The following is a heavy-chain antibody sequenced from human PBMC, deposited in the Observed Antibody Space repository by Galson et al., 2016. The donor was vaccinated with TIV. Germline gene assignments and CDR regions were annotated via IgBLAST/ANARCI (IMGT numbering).Heavy chain of an antibody. D-gene: IGHD3-22*01. CDR3: ARERRHYDSSESFDY. CDR2: INHSGST. J-gene: IGHJ4*02. Sequence: LSLTCAVYGGSFSDYYWSWIRQSPGKGLEWIGEINHSGSTFYNPSLKSRLTISVDTSKNQFSLKLSSVTAADTAVYYCARERRHYDSSESFDYWGQGTLVTVSS. CDR1: GGSFSDYY. V-gene: IGHV4-34*01.